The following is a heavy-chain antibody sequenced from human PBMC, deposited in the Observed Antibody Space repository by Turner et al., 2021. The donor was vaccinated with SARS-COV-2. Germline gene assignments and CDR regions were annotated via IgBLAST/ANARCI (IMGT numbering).Heavy chain of an antibody. D-gene: IGHD3-22*01. Sequence: EVQLVESGGGLIQPGGSLILSFPASGFTFSSNYMSWVLQAPGKGLEWVSVMYSGGSTYYADSVKGRFTISRDNSKNTLYLQMNSLRAEDTAVYYCARDKEYYDSSGYYYSIVLNDWGQGTLVTVSS. CDR3: ARDKEYYDSSGYYYSIVLND. J-gene: IGHJ4*02. CDR2: MYSGGST. V-gene: IGHV3-53*01. CDR1: GFTFSSNY.